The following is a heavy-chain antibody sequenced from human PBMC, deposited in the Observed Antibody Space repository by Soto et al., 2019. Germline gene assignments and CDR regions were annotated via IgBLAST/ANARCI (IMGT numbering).Heavy chain of an antibody. CDR3: ATEYWTNGVCYQGISYYYGIAV. Sequence: QVQLVQSGAEVQKPGSSVKVSCKASGGTVSSYAISWVRQAHGQGLEWMGGIIPIFGTANYAQKFQGRVTITEDKSRSTAYMELSGLRYEDTAVYYCATEYWTNGVCYQGISYYYGIAVWGQGTTVNVSS. J-gene: IGHJ6*02. D-gene: IGHD2-8*01. CDR1: GGTVSSYA. CDR2: IIPIFGTA. V-gene: IGHV1-69*06.